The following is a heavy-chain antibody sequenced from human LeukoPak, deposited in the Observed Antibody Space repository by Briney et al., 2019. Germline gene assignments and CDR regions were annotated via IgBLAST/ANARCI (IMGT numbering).Heavy chain of an antibody. CDR1: GFTVSSNY. CDR3: ARGAPLRYFDWLSYGMDV. J-gene: IGHJ6*02. CDR2: IYTGGTT. V-gene: IGHV3-53*01. Sequence: GGSLRLSCAASGFTVSSNYMSWVRQAPGKGLEWVSVIYTGGTTYYADSVKGRFTISRDNSKNTLYLQMNSLRAEDTAVYYCARGAPLRYFDWLSYGMDVWGQGTTVTVSS. D-gene: IGHD3-9*01.